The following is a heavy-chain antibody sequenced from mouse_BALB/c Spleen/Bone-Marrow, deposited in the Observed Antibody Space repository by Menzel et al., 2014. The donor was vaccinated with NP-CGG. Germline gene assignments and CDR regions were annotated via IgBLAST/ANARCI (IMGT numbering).Heavy chain of an antibody. D-gene: IGHD2-10*01. Sequence: QVQLQQSGPGLVAPSQSLSITCTVSGFSLTSYGVHWVRRPPGKGLEWLGIIWAGGSTNYNSALMSRLSISKDNSKSQVFLKMNSLQTDDTAMYFCAIAYFGNYNYYFDYWGQGTTLTVSS. J-gene: IGHJ2*01. CDR2: IWAGGST. CDR1: GFSLTSYG. V-gene: IGHV2-9*02. CDR3: AIAYFGNYNYYFDY.